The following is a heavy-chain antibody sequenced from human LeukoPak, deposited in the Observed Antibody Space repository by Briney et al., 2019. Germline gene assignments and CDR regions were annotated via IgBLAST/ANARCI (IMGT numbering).Heavy chain of an antibody. Sequence: SETLSLTCTVSGGSVSSGSYYWSWIRQPPGKGLEWIGYIYYSGSTNYNPSLKSRVTISVDTSKNQFSLKLSSVTAADTAVYYCASRGRQTTGFDYWGPGTLVTVSS. J-gene: IGHJ4*02. CDR1: GGSVSSGSYY. V-gene: IGHV4-61*01. CDR3: ASRGRQTTGFDY. D-gene: IGHD3-10*01. CDR2: IYYSGST.